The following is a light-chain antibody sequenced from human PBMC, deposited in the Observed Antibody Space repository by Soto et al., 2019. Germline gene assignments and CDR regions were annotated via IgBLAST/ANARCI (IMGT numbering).Light chain of an antibody. V-gene: IGKV1-9*01. J-gene: IGKJ5*01. Sequence: IQLTQSPSSLSASVGDRVTITCRASQGISSYLAWYQQKPGKAPKLLIYAASNLQSGVPSRFSSSGSGTDFTLTISSLQPEDFATYYCQQLNSYPLTFGQGTRLEIK. CDR2: AAS. CDR3: QQLNSYPLT. CDR1: QGISSY.